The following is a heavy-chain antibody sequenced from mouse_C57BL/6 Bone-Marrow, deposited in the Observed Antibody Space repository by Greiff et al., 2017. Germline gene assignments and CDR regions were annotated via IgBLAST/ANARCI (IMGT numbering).Heavy chain of an antibody. CDR2: INPSSGYT. Sequence: VQLQQSGAELAKPGASVKLSCKASGYTFTSYWMHWVKQRPGQGLEWIGYINPSSGYTKYNQKFKDKATLTADKSSSTAYMQLSSLTYEDSAVYYCARILIYYYGSSYYWYFDVWGTGTTVTVSS. D-gene: IGHD1-1*01. V-gene: IGHV1-7*01. CDR1: GYTFTSYW. CDR3: ARILIYYYGSSYYWYFDV. J-gene: IGHJ1*03.